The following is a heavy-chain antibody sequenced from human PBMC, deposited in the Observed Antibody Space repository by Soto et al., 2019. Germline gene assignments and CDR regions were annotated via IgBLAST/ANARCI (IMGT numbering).Heavy chain of an antibody. CDR3: ARGPRESGEWLLFDY. D-gene: IGHD3-3*01. Sequence: ASVKVACKASGYTFSTYEINWVRRAAGQGLEWMGRMNPDNGNTGYAQKFQDRVTMTRNTSISTAYMELSSLRSDDTAVYYCARGPRESGEWLLFDYWGQGALVTVSS. V-gene: IGHV1-8*01. J-gene: IGHJ4*02. CDR1: GYTFSTYE. CDR2: MNPDNGNT.